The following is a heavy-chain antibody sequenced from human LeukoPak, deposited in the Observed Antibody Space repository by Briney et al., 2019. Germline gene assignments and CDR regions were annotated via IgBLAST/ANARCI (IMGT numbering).Heavy chain of an antibody. CDR2: IYNGRST. CDR1: GISVTKNY. V-gene: IGHV3-66*02. D-gene: IGHD3-16*01. CDR3: AQTSGMGPAFDI. J-gene: IGHJ3*02. Sequence: PGGSLRLSCAASGISVTKNYISWVRQAPGKRLEWVSYIYNGRSTYYADSVKGRFTISTDTSKNTLYLQMNSLRPEDTAVYYCAQTSGMGPAFDIWGQGTMVTVSS.